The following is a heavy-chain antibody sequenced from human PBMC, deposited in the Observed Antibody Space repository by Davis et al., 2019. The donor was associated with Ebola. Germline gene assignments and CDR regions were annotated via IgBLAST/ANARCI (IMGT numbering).Heavy chain of an antibody. CDR2: IVGSGATT. J-gene: IGHJ4*02. CDR3: AKAPVRFLEWFTTDY. Sequence: GESLKISCAASGFVFSSYVMSWVRRAPGKGLEWVSAIVGSGATTYYTGSVKGRFTTFRDNPKNTLYLQMNSLRAEDTAVYYCAKAPVRFLEWFTTDYWGKGTLVTVSS. V-gene: IGHV3-23*01. CDR1: GFVFSSYV. D-gene: IGHD3-3*01.